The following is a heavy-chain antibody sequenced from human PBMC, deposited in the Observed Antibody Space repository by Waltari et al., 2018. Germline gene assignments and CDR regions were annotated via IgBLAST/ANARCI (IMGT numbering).Heavy chain of an antibody. Sequence: QVQLQESGPGLVKPSETLSLTCTVSGYSISSGSYWGWIRQPPGKGLEWIGSIYHSGRTYYNPSLKSRVTISVDTSKNQFSLKLSSVTAADTAVYYCARDLLRIPRLRAFDIWGQGTMVTVSS. CDR3: ARDLLRIPRLRAFDI. V-gene: IGHV4-38-2*02. CDR1: GYSISSGSY. J-gene: IGHJ3*02. CDR2: IYHSGRT. D-gene: IGHD2-21*01.